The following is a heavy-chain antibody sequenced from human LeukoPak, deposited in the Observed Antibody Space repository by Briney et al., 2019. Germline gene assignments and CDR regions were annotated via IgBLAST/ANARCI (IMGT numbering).Heavy chain of an antibody. J-gene: IGHJ4*02. D-gene: IGHD5-24*01. Sequence: GGSLRRSCAASGLTLSTFWMRWVGQAPGKGLELVAIIKGEGSEKYYVDSVKGRFTISRDKAKNSLFLQMSTLRAEDTAVYCCASLPRGSIDYWRQGTLVTVS. V-gene: IGHV3-7*02. CDR3: ASLPRGSIDY. CDR1: GLTLSTFW. CDR2: IKGEGSEK.